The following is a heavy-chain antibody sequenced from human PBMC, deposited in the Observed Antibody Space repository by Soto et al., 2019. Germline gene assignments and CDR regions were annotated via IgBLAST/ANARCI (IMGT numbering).Heavy chain of an antibody. CDR3: AKYRRTEAEGFTLDY. Sequence: LSLTCAVSGDSINTSYWSWIRQPPGKRLEWIGHIFHSGATTYNPSLDSRVSMSVDTSKNQFSLKLNSVDAADTAVYYCAKYRRTEAEGFTLDYWGRGALVTVSS. CDR1: GDSINTSY. J-gene: IGHJ4*02. V-gene: IGHV4-59*03. CDR2: IFHSGAT. D-gene: IGHD6-13*01.